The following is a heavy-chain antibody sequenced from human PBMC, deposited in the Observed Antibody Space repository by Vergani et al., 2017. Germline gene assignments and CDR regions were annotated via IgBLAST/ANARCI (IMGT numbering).Heavy chain of an antibody. J-gene: IGHJ6*03. V-gene: IGHV3-7*03. CDR3: ARDYPLAVAGRGGGSYYYYYYMDV. CDR1: GFTFSSYW. Sequence: EVQLVESGGGLVQPGGSLRLSCAASGFTFSSYWMSWVRQAPGKGLEWVANIKQDGSEKYYVDSVKGRFTISRDNAKNSLYLQMNSLRAEDTAVYYCARDYPLAVAGRGGGSYYYYYYMDVWGKGP. CDR2: IKQDGSEK. D-gene: IGHD6-19*01.